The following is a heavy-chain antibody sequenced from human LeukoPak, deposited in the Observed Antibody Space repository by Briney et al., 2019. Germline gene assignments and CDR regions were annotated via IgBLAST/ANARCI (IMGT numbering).Heavy chain of an antibody. CDR2: IYHSGST. J-gene: IGHJ4*02. D-gene: IGHD1-26*01. V-gene: IGHV4-38-2*02. CDR3: ARVNSGSYLGSYY. CDR1: GYSISSGYY. Sequence: SETLSLTCTVSGYSISSGYYWGWIRPPPGKGLEGIGIIYHSGSTYYNPSLKSRVTISVDTSKNQFSLKLSSVTAADTAVYYCARVNSGSYLGSYYWGQGTLVTVSS.